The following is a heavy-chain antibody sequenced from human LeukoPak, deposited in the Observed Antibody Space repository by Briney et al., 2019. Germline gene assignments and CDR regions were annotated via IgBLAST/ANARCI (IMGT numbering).Heavy chain of an antibody. J-gene: IGHJ4*02. D-gene: IGHD2-15*01. CDR1: GFTFSSYW. CDR3: ARADCTGGSCFSGFDC. CDR2: IKQDGSER. Sequence: PGGSLRLSCAASGFTFSSYWMSWVRQAPGKGLEWVANIKQDGSERYYVDSVKGRFTISRDNAKSSLYLQMNSLRAEDTAVYYCARADCTGGSCFSGFDCWGQGTLLTVSS. V-gene: IGHV3-7*01.